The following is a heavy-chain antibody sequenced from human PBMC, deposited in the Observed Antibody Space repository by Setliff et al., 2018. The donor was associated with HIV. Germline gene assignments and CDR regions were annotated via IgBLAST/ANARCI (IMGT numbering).Heavy chain of an antibody. J-gene: IGHJ6*02. CDR2: ISIGSGGAI. V-gene: IGHV3-21*01. Sequence: GGSLRLSCAASGFTFRNYKFNWVRQAPGRGLEWVSSISIGSGGAIDYADSVQGRFTISRDNSKNSLYLQMNGLRVGDTGVYYCARDNLYYNLYDGSPVYGMDVWGQGTTVTVS. CDR1: GFTFRNYK. D-gene: IGHD3-3*01. CDR3: ARDNLYYNLYDGSPVYGMDV.